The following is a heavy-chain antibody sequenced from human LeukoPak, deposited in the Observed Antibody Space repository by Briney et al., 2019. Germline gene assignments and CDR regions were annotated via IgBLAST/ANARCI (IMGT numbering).Heavy chain of an antibody. J-gene: IGHJ3*02. CDR2: IKFEDGGT. D-gene: IGHD3-16*01. V-gene: IGHV1-2*02. Sequence: GASVKVSCKASGYNIIDHALHWVRQAPGQGLEWMGWIKFEDGGTSYGRKFRGRVTMTRDTSVSTVHMDLTRLTSDDTAVYYCVRNGLNNYGRSSGSFDIWDQGKMVTVSS. CDR1: GYNIIDHA. CDR3: VRNGLNNYGRSSGSFDI.